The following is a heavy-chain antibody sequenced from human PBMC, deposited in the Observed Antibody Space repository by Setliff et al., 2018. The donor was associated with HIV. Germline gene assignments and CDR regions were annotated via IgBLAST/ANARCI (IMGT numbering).Heavy chain of an antibody. V-gene: IGHV3-21*01. J-gene: IGHJ4*02. CDR1: GFTFSRFS. CDR3: ARLQSYDPHFDS. Sequence: PGGSLRLSCIASGFTFSRFSMNWVRRAPGKGLEWVSSISSGSTNIYYTDAVQGRFSSSRDDAKNSLHLEMNSLGVEDTAVYYCARLQSYDPHFDSWGQGTLVTSPQ. D-gene: IGHD3-16*01. CDR2: ISSGSTNI.